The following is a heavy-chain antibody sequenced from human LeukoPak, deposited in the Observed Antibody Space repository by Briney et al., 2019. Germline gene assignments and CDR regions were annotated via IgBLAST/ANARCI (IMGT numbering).Heavy chain of an antibody. J-gene: IGHJ4*02. CDR1: GFTLSSYA. Sequence: GGSLRLSCAASGFTLSSYAMSWVRQAPGKGLEWVSAISGSGGSTYYADSVKGRFTISRDNSMNTLYLQMNSLRAEDTAVYYCAKDAHYYYDSSGYRQIFDYWGQGTLVTVSS. CDR3: AKDAHYYYDSSGYRQIFDY. D-gene: IGHD3-22*01. V-gene: IGHV3-23*01. CDR2: ISGSGGST.